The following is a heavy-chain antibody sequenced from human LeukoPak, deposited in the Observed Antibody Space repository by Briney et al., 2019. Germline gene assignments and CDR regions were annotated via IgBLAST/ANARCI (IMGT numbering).Heavy chain of an antibody. D-gene: IGHD3-10*01. CDR1: GGTFSSYA. CDR3: TTGSGSYYEYRY. V-gene: IGHV1-69*05. Sequence: SVKVSCKASGGTFSSYAISWVRQAPGQGLEWMGGIIPIFGTANYAQKFQGRVTITTDESTSTAYMELSSLRSEDTAVYYCTTGSGSYYEYRYWGQGTLVTVSS. J-gene: IGHJ4*02. CDR2: IIPIFGTA.